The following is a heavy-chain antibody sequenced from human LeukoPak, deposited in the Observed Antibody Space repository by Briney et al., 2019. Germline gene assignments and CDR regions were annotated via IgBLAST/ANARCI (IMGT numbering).Heavy chain of an antibody. D-gene: IGHD3-22*01. J-gene: IGHJ2*01. CDR3: ARETHYYDSSGYLAASGYFDL. CDR1: GFTFSSYE. V-gene: IGHV3-48*03. Sequence: GGSLRLSCAASGFTFSSYEMNWVRQAPGKGLEWVSYISSSGSTIYYADSVKGRFTISRDNAKNSLYLQMNSLRAEDTAVYYCARETHYYDSSGYLAASGYFDLWGRGTLVTVSS. CDR2: ISSSGSTI.